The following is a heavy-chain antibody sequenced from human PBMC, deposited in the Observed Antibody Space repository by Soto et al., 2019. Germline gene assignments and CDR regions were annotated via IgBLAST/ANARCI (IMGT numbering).Heavy chain of an antibody. V-gene: IGHV3-30-3*01. CDR3: ARDAPPWDLELAGRSLNYYYYGMDV. D-gene: IGHD1-26*01. CDR2: ISYDGSNK. CDR1: GFTFSSYA. J-gene: IGHJ6*02. Sequence: GGSLRLSCAASGFTFSSYAMHWVRQAPGKGLEWVAVISYDGSNKYYADSVKGRFTISRDNSKNTLYLQMNSLRAEDTAVYYCARDAPPWDLELAGRSLNYYYYGMDVWGQGTTVTVSS.